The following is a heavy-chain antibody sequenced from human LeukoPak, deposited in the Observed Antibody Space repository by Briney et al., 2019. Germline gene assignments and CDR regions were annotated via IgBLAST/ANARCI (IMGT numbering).Heavy chain of an antibody. D-gene: IGHD3-3*01. CDR2: ITSSGGTS. J-gene: IGHJ4*02. CDR1: GFTFSDCD. Sequence: GGSLRLSCLASGFTFSDCDMSWVRLSPGKGPEWVSAITSSGGTSSYADSVKGRFTISRDNSKSTMYLQMSGLRADDTAVYYCAEIGSGNKFDFWGQGTLVTVSS. V-gene: IGHV3-23*01. CDR3: AEIGSGNKFDF.